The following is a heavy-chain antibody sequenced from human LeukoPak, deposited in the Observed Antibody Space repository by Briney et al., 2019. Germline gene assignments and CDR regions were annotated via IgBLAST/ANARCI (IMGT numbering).Heavy chain of an antibody. Sequence: ASVKVSCKASGYIFTGYYMHWVRQAPGQGLEWMGWINPNSGGTKYAQKLQGRVTMTRDTSISTAYMELSRLRSDDTAVYYCAAVGTDYPQHDYWGQGTLVTVSS. J-gene: IGHJ4*02. V-gene: IGHV1-2*02. CDR2: INPNSGGT. CDR1: GYIFTGYY. CDR3: AAVGTDYPQHDY. D-gene: IGHD3/OR15-3a*01.